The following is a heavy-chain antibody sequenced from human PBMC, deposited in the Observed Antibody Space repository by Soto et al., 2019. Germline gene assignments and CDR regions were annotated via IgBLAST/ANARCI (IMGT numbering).Heavy chain of an antibody. CDR1: GFTVSGYY. CDR2: ISSDSCHT. Sequence: QVQLLESGGGLVKPGGSLRLSCAASGFTVSGYYMGWIRQPPGKGLEWISYISSDSCHTNHADSVKGRFTISRDNAKNSLYLQMNSLRAEDTAVYFCATGQQVRMADIWGQGTMVTVSS. V-gene: IGHV3-11*03. D-gene: IGHD6-13*01. CDR3: ATGQQVRMADI. J-gene: IGHJ3*02.